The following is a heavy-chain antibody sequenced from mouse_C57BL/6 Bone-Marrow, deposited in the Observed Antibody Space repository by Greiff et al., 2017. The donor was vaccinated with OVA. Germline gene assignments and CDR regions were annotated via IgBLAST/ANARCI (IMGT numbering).Heavy chain of an antibody. CDR2: IYIGNGYT. CDR1: GYTFPSYG. Sequence: VQLKQSGAELVRPGSSVKMSCKTSGYTFPSYGINWVKQRPGQGLEWIGYIYIGNGYTEYNEKFKGKATLTSDTSSSTAYMQLSSLTSEDSAIYFCANYYYGSSPSFDYWGQGTTLTVSS. CDR3: ANYYYGSSPSFDY. D-gene: IGHD1-1*01. V-gene: IGHV1-58*01. J-gene: IGHJ2*01.